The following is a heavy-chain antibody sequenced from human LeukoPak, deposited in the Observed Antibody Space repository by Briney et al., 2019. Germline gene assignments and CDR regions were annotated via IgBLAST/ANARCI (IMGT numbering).Heavy chain of an antibody. J-gene: IGHJ4*02. CDR3: TRQFDGVGYYPDY. V-gene: IGHV3-73*01. D-gene: IGHD3-22*01. CDR1: GITFSGSA. CDR2: IRSKANNYAT. Sequence: GSLKLSCAASGITFSGSAMHWVRQASGKGLEWVGRIRSKANNYATAYAASLKGRFSVSRDDSKNTAYLYMNNLETEDTAIYYCTRQFDGVGYYPDYWGQGTLVTVSS.